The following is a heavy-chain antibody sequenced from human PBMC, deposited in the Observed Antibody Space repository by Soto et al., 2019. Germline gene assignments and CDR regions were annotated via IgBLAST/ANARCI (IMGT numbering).Heavy chain of an antibody. Sequence: PGGSLRLSCAASGFSFSSYAMTWVRQAPGKGLEWVSSISGSGEFIRYADSVKGRFTISRDNSKNTLYLQMNSLRVEDRATYYCAKDHCSGGNCYRDFDYWGKGTLVTVSS. CDR1: GFSFSSYA. J-gene: IGHJ4*02. V-gene: IGHV3-23*01. D-gene: IGHD2-15*01. CDR3: AKDHCSGGNCYRDFDY. CDR2: ISGSGEFI.